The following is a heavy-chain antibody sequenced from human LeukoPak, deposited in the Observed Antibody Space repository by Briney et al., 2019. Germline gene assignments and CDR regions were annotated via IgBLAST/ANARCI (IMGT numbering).Heavy chain of an antibody. CDR3: ARDLGTTDSRRHWYFDL. Sequence: PSETLSLTCTVSGDSLGSGDYYWNWIRQHPEKGLEWIGYIYHSGSPYYNPSLKSRTSISIGTSKNQVSLKLASVTVADTAVYFCARDLGTTDSRRHWYFDLWGLGTLVTVSS. CDR1: GDSLGSGDYY. J-gene: IGHJ2*01. CDR2: IYHSGSP. V-gene: IGHV4-31*03. D-gene: IGHD4-11*01.